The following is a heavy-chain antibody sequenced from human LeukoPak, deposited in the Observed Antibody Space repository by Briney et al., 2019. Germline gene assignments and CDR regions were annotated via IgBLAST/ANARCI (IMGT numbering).Heavy chain of an antibody. CDR1: GFTFDDYA. V-gene: IGHV3-9*01. CDR2: ISWNSGSI. D-gene: IGHD4-17*01. Sequence: GRSLRLSCAASGFTFDDYAMHWVRQAPGKGLEWVSGISWNSGSIGYADSVKSRFTISRDNAKNSLYLQMNSLRAEDTALYYCAKAWTTVTTGAFDIWGQGTMVTVSS. CDR3: AKAWTTVTTGAFDI. J-gene: IGHJ3*02.